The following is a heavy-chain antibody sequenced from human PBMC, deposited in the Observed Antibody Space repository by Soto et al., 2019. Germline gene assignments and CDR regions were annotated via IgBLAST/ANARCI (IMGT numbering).Heavy chain of an antibody. CDR2: MYYSGTS. J-gene: IGHJ5*02. Sequence: QLQLQESGPGLVKPSETLSLTCTVSGGSISDDTYYWGWIRQPPGKGLEWIGSMYYSGTSSYNPSLKSRVTMSVDTAKKQLSLRLTSMTAADTAVYYCARLHCLRPNCVPLDPWGQGTLVIVSS. CDR3: ARLHCLRPNCVPLDP. D-gene: IGHD1-1*01. CDR1: GGSISDDTYY. V-gene: IGHV4-39*01.